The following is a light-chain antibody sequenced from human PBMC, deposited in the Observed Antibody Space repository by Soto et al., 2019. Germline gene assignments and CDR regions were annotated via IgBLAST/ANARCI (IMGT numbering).Light chain of an antibody. J-gene: IGLJ1*01. Sequence: HSVLSQPPSXSGAPGQRVTISCTGSSSNIGAGYDVHWYQQLPGTAPKLLIYGNSNRPSGVPDRFSGSKSGTSASLAITGLQAEDEDDYYCQSYDSSLSGSYVFGTGTKVTVL. V-gene: IGLV1-40*01. CDR3: QSYDSSLSGSYV. CDR1: SSNIGAGYD. CDR2: GNS.